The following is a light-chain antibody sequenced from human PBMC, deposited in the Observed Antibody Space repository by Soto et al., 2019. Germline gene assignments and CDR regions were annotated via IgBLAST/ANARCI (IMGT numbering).Light chain of an antibody. CDR2: GTS. V-gene: IGKV3-15*01. J-gene: IGKJ5*01. CDR3: QQYNSWPIT. Sequence: EIVMTESPATLSVSLGERVTLSCRASPSLSGSLAWYQQKPGQAPRLLIYGTSARATGIPARFSASGSGTDFTLTISSLQSEDFAIYYCQQYNSWPITFGQGTRLEIK. CDR1: PSLSGS.